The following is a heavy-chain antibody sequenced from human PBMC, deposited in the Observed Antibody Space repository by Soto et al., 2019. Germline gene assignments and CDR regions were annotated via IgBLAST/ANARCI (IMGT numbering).Heavy chain of an antibody. V-gene: IGHV1-3*01. CDR2: IYAGNGDT. CDR1: GYTFTSYA. CDR3: ARDVSSSIDY. D-gene: IGHD6-6*01. J-gene: IGHJ4*02. Sequence: ASVKVSCKASGYTFTSYAIHWLRQAPGQGLEWMGWIYAGNGDTKYSQNFQGRVTISRDTFASTLYMELSSLRPEDTAVYYCARDVSSSIDYWGQGTLVTFSS.